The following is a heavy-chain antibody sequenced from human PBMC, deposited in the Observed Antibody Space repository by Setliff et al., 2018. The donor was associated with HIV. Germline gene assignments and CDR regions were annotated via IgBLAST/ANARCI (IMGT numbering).Heavy chain of an antibody. CDR3: ASRVYYYDSSGYLREEGFDP. CDR2: IHYNDGKT. V-gene: IGHV4-39*01. CDR1: GDSITNSMHY. J-gene: IGHJ5*02. D-gene: IGHD3-22*01. Sequence: SETLSLTCTVSGDSITNSMHYWSWIRQPPGKGLEFIGSIHYNDGKTYYNAALRSRVTISADTSKNQFSLKLSSGTAADAAVYYCASRVYYYDSSGYLREEGFDPWGQGTLVTVSS.